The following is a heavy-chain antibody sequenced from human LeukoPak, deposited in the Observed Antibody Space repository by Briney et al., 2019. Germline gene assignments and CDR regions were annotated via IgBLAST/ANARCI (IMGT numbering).Heavy chain of an antibody. D-gene: IGHD6-19*01. J-gene: IGHJ6*02. CDR1: GFTFDDYA. CDR3: AKGAVAADYYYGMDV. Sequence: GGSLRLSCAASGFTFDDYAMHLVRQARGKGLEWVSGISCNSGSIGYADYVNGRFTISRDNAKNSLYLQMNSLRAEDTALYYCAKGAVAADYYYGMDVWGQGTTVTVSS. V-gene: IGHV3-9*01. CDR2: ISCNSGSI.